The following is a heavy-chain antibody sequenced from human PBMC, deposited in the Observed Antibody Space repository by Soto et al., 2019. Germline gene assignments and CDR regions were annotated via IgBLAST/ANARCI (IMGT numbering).Heavy chain of an antibody. J-gene: IGHJ4*02. D-gene: IGHD3-16*01. Sequence: EVQLVESGGGLVPPGGSLRLSCAASGFSFSAYWMAWVRQAPGKGLEWVANIKQDGTEKYYMESVKGRFTISRANAESSLYLQMNSLRVEDTAVYHCARLGGGLLRHYWGQETLVPVS. CDR1: GFSFSAYW. V-gene: IGHV3-7*01. CDR3: ARLGGGLLRHY. CDR2: IKQDGTEK.